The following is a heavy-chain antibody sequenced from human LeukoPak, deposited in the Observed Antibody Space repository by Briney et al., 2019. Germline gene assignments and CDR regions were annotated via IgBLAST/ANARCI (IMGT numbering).Heavy chain of an antibody. CDR3: VRSPTYYNMDV. Sequence: GGSLRLSCAASGFTFGNYVIHWVRQAPGKGLEWLAVISYDGTNTYYADSVKGRFTISRDHSQSTVDLQMNTLRGADTAVYYCVRSPTYYNMDVWGKGTTVTVS. V-gene: IGHV3-30-3*01. J-gene: IGHJ6*03. CDR1: GFTFGNYV. CDR2: ISYDGTNT.